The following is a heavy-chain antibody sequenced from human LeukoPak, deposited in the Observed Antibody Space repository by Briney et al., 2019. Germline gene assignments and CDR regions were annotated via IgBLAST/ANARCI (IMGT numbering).Heavy chain of an antibody. Sequence: AGGSLRLSCAASGFTFDDYGMSWVRQAPGKGLEWVSGINWNGGSTGYADSVKGRFTISRDNAKNSLYLQMNSLRAEDTALYHCARPLTGEDAFDIWGQGTMVTVSS. J-gene: IGHJ3*02. D-gene: IGHD7-27*01. CDR2: INWNGGST. CDR1: GFTFDDYG. CDR3: ARPLTGEDAFDI. V-gene: IGHV3-20*01.